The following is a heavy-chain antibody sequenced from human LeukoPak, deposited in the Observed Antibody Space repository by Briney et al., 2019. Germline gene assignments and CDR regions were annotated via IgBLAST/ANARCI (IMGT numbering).Heavy chain of an antibody. CDR3: ARNLYCSSTSCLDAFDI. Sequence: PSETLSLTCSVSGDSISSRDYYWSWIRQPPGKGLEWIGYIYYSGSTSYNPSLKSRVTISVDTSKNQFSLRLSSVTAADTAVYYCARNLYCSSTSCLDAFDIWGQGTMVTVSS. J-gene: IGHJ3*02. D-gene: IGHD2-2*01. CDR2: IYYSGST. CDR1: GDSISSRDYY. V-gene: IGHV4-30-4*08.